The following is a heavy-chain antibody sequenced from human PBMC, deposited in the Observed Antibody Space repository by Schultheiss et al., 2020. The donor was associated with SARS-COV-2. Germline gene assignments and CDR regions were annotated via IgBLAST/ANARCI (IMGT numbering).Heavy chain of an antibody. CDR1: GFTFSSYG. V-gene: IGHV3-33*06. D-gene: IGHD1-26*01. J-gene: IGHJ3*02. Sequence: GGSLRLSCAASGFTFSSYGMHWVRQAPGKGLEWVAVIWYDGSNKYYADSVKGRFTISRDNSKNTLYLQMNSLRAEDTAVYYCAKEKGYSGSAGIWGQGTMVTVSS. CDR2: IWYDGSNK. CDR3: AKEKGYSGSAGI.